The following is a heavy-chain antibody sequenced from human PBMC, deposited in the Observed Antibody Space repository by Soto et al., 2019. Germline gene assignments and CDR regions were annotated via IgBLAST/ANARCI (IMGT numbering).Heavy chain of an antibody. CDR2: IYYSGST. V-gene: IGHV4-30-4*01. Sequence: PSETLSLTSTVSGGSISSVDYYWSWIRQPPGKGLEWIGYIYYSGSTYYNPSLKSRVTISVDTSKNQFSLKLSSVTAADTAVYYCARASPVVTDVWGQGTTVTVSS. D-gene: IGHD5-18*01. J-gene: IGHJ6*02. CDR3: ARASPVVTDV. CDR1: GGSISSVDYY.